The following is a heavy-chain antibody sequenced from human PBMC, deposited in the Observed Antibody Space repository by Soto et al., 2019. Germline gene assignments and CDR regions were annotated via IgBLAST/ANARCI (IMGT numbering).Heavy chain of an antibody. J-gene: IGHJ4*02. CDR2: ISSSSSTI. CDR1: GFTFSSYS. V-gene: IGHV3-48*02. D-gene: IGHD3-22*01. CDR3: ARDRYGVEYYDSSGYSGIFDY. Sequence: GGSLRLSCAASGFTFSSYSMNWVRQAPGKGLEWVSYISSSSSTIYYADSVKGRFTISRDNAKNSLYLQMNSLRDEDTAVYYCARDRYGVEYYDSSGYSGIFDYWGQGTLVTVSS.